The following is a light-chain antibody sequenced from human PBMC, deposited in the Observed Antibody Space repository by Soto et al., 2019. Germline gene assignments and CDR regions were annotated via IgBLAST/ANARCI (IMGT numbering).Light chain of an antibody. J-gene: IGLJ2*01. CDR3: SSYTSSSVX. CDR1: SSDVGGYNY. CDR2: EVS. Sequence: QSALTQPASVSGSPGQSITISCTGTSSDVGGYNYVSWYQQHPGKAPKLMIYEVSNRPSGVSNRFSGSKSGNTASLTISGLQAEDEADYYCSSYTSSSVXXXGGTKXTVL. V-gene: IGLV2-14*01.